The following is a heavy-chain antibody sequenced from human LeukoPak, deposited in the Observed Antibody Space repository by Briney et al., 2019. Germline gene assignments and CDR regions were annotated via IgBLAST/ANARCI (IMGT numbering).Heavy chain of an antibody. Sequence: GRSLRLSCAASGFTFRTYAMHWVRQAPGKGLEWVAVISYDGNNKYYADSVKGQFTISRDNSKNTLYLQMNSLRAEDTAVYYCARDARTIIAVAGTFDDWGQGTLVTVSS. CDR1: GFTFRTYA. CDR3: ARDARTIIAVAGTFDD. V-gene: IGHV3-30-3*01. CDR2: ISYDGNNK. D-gene: IGHD6-19*01. J-gene: IGHJ4*02.